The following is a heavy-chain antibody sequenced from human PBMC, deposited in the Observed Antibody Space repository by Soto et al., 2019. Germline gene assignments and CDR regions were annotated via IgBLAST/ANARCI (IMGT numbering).Heavy chain of an antibody. D-gene: IGHD1-7*01. J-gene: IGHJ6*02. V-gene: IGHV1-69*01. Sequence: QVQLVQSGAEVTKPGSSVKVSCKASGGTFSSYAISWVRQAPGQGLEWMGGIIPIFGTANYAQKFQGRVTITADESTSTAYMELSSLRSEDTAVYYCARGRTQEASYYYYGMDVWGQGTTVTVSS. CDR2: IIPIFGTA. CDR1: GGTFSSYA. CDR3: ARGRTQEASYYYYGMDV.